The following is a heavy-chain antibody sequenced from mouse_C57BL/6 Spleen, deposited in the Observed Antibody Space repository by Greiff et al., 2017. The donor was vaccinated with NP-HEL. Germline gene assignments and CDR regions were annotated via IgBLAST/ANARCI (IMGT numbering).Heavy chain of an antibody. J-gene: IGHJ3*01. CDR1: GYAFSSSW. CDR2: IYPGDGDT. V-gene: IGHV1-82*01. D-gene: IGHD2-4*01. CDR3: AREDIYYDYDGGY. Sequence: VQLQQSGPELVKPGASVKISCKASGYAFSSSWMNWVKQRPGKGLEWIGRIYPGDGDTNYNGKFKGKATLTADKSSSTAYMQLSSLTSEDSAVYCCAREDIYYDYDGGYWGQGTLVTVSA.